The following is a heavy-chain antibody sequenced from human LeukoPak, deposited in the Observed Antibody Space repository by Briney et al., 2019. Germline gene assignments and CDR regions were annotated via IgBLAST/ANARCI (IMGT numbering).Heavy chain of an antibody. CDR2: IRYDGSNK. CDR1: GFTFSDYA. J-gene: IGHJ5*02. D-gene: IGHD3-10*01. Sequence: PGGSLRLFCEASGFTFSDYAMHLARQAPGKGLEWVAFIRYDGSNKYYADSVRGRFTISRDNSKNTLYLQMNSLSHEDTAFYYCAKSQISGNPNLNSWGQGTLVTVSS. CDR3: AKSQISGNPNLNS. V-gene: IGHV3-30*02.